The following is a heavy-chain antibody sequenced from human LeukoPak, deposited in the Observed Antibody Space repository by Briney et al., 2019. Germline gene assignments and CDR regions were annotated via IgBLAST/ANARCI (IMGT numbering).Heavy chain of an antibody. CDR1: GFTFGDYT. CDR3: TREKSYYYDTSDSDY. V-gene: IGHV3-49*03. CDR2: IRSKTYGGTT. J-gene: IGHJ4*02. Sequence: GGSLRLSCTASGFTFGDYTMSWFRQAPGKGLEWVSFIRSKTYGGTTEYAASVKGRFTISRDDSKSIAYLQMNSLKTEDTAMYYCTREKSYYYDTSDSDYWGQGTLVTVSS. D-gene: IGHD3-22*01.